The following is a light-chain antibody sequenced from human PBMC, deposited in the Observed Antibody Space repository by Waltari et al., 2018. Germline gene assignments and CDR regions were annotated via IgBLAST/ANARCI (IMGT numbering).Light chain of an antibody. V-gene: IGKV3-11*01. Sequence: EIVLTQSPATLSLSPGERATLSCRASQSVSSYLAWYQQKPGQAPRLLIYDASNRATGISARFSGSGSGTDFTLTISSLEPEDFAVYYCQQRSNWPWTLGQGTKVEIK. CDR1: QSVSSY. J-gene: IGKJ1*01. CDR2: DAS. CDR3: QQRSNWPWT.